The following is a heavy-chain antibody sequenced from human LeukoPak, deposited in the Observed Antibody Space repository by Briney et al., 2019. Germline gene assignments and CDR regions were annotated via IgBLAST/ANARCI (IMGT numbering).Heavy chain of an antibody. D-gene: IGHD1-26*01. CDR3: AGHSGSYYHFDY. V-gene: IGHV1-18*01. CDR1: GYTFTSYG. CDR2: ISAYNGNT. J-gene: IGHJ4*02. Sequence: ASVKVSCKASGYTFTSYGISWVRQAPGQGLEWMGWISAYNGNTNYAQKFQGRVTMTRDTSISTAYMELSRLRSDDTAVYYCAGHSGSYYHFDYWGQGTLVTVSS.